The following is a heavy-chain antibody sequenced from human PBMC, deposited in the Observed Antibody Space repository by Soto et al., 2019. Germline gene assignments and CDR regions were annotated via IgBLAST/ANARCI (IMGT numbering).Heavy chain of an antibody. D-gene: IGHD3-10*01. CDR3: ARAETMVRGVILYYYGMDV. Sequence: PGGSLRLSCAASGFTFSNFGMHWVRQAPGKGLEWVAVIWYDGDTLYYADSVKGRFTISRDNSKNTLYLQMNSLRAEDTAVYYCARAETMVRGVILYYYGMDVWGQGTTVTVSS. CDR1: GFTFSNFG. J-gene: IGHJ6*02. CDR2: IWYDGDTL. V-gene: IGHV3-30*19.